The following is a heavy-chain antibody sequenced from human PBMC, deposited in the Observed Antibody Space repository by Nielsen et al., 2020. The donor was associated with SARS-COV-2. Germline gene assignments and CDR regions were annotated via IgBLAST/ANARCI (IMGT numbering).Heavy chain of an antibody. D-gene: IGHD3-10*01. CDR2: IIPILGIA. J-gene: IGHJ6*02. V-gene: IGHV1-69*02. Sequence: WVRQAPGQGLERMGRIIPILGIANYAQKFQGRVTITADKSTSTAYMELSSLRSEDTAVYYCASQPTYYYGSGSAYYYYYGMDVWGQGTTVTVSS. CDR3: ASQPTYYYGSGSAYYYYYGMDV.